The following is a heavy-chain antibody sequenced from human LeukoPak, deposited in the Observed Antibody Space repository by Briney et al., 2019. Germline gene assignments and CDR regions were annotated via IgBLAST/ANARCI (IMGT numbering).Heavy chain of an antibody. V-gene: IGHV3-21*01. CDR2: ISSSSSYI. CDR3: ARDDCSGGSCYKLDP. CDR1: GFTFSSYN. D-gene: IGHD2-15*01. J-gene: IGHJ5*02. Sequence: GGSLRLSCAASGFTFSSYNMNWVRQTPGKGLEWVSSISSSSSYIYYADSVKGRFTISRDNAKNSLYLQMNSLRAEDTAVYYCARDDCSGGSCYKLDPWGQGTLVTVSS.